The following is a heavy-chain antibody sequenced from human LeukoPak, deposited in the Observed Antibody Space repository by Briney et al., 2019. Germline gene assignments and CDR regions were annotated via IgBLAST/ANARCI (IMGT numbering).Heavy chain of an antibody. V-gene: IGHV4-34*01. J-gene: IGHJ5*02. CDR3: ARLGSGRWFDP. Sequence: SETLSLTCAVYGGSFSGYYWSWIRQPPGKGLEWIGEINHSGSTNYNPSLKSRVTISVDTSKNQFSLKLSSVTAADTAVYYCARLGSGRWFDPWGQGTLVTVSS. CDR1: GGSFSGYY. D-gene: IGHD6-19*01. CDR2: INHSGST.